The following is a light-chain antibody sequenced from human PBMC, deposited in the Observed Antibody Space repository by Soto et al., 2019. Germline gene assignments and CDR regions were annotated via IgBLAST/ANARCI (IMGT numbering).Light chain of an antibody. J-gene: IGLJ2*01. V-gene: IGLV2-14*03. Sequence: QSALTQPASVSGSPGQSITISCTGTSSDVGYYNFVSWYQHHPGKAPKLMIYDVTYRPSGVSYRFSGSKSGNTASLTISGLQDEDEDDYYCTSYTDKSPVVFGGGTKVTVL. CDR1: SSDVGYYNF. CDR2: DVT. CDR3: TSYTDKSPVV.